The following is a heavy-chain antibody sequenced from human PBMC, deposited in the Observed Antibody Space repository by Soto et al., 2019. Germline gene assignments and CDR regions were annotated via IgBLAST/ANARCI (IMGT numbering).Heavy chain of an antibody. CDR2: ISAYNGNT. J-gene: IGHJ4*02. D-gene: IGHD3-10*01. CDR3: ARVYRITMVRGELSEY. V-gene: IGHV1-18*01. Sequence: QVQLVQSGAEVKKPGASVKVSCKASGYTFTSYGISWVRQAPGQGLEWMGWISAYNGNTNYAQKLQCRVTMTTDTSRSTAYMELRSLRSDDSAVYYCARVYRITMVRGELSEYWGQGTLVTVSS. CDR1: GYTFTSYG.